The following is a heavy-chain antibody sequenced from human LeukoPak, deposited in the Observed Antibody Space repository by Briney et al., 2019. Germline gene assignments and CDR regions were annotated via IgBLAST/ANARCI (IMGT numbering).Heavy chain of an antibody. CDR3: ASRYYYDSSGYYYDDY. CDR2: INHSGST. V-gene: IGHV4-34*01. Sequence: SETLSLTCAVYGGSFSGYYWSWIRQPPGKGLEWIGEINHSGSTNYNPSLKSRVTISVDTSKNQFSLKLSSVTAADTAVYYCASRYYYDSSGYYYDDYWGQGTLVTVSS. CDR1: GGSFSGYY. J-gene: IGHJ4*02. D-gene: IGHD3-22*01.